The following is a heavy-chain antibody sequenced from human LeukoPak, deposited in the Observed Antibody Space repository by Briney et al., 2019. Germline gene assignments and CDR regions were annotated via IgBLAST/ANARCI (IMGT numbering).Heavy chain of an antibody. J-gene: IGHJ4*02. Sequence: GASVKVSCKASGGTFSSYAISWVRQAPGQGLEWMGGIIPIFGTANFAQKFQGRVTITTDESTSTAYMELSGLRSEDTAVYYCARDIAVAGIDYWGQGTLVTVSS. D-gene: IGHD6-19*01. CDR3: ARDIAVAGIDY. CDR2: IIPIFGTA. V-gene: IGHV1-69*05. CDR1: GGTFSSYA.